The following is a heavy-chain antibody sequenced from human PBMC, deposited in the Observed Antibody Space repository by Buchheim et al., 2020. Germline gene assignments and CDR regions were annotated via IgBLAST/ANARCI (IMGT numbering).Heavy chain of an antibody. V-gene: IGHV3-9*01. CDR1: GFTFDDYA. CDR2: IGWNSGSI. Sequence: EVQLVESGGGLVQPGRSLRLSCAASGFTFDDYAMHWVRQAPGKGLEWVSGIGWNSGSIGYADSVKGRFTISRDNAKNSLYLQMNSLRAEDTAVYYCARGANFDYWGQGTL. J-gene: IGHJ4*02. CDR3: ARGANFDY.